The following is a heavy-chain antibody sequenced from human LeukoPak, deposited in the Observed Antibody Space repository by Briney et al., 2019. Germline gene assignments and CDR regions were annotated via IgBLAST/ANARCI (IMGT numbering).Heavy chain of an antibody. J-gene: IGHJ6*03. Sequence: ASVKVSCKASGYTFTSYDINCVRQATGQGLEWMGWMTPNSGNTGYAQKFQGRVTMTRNSSISTAYMELSSLRSEDTAVYYCARVRLYYYYMDVWGKGTTVTVSS. CDR2: MTPNSGNT. CDR3: ARVRLYYYYMDV. V-gene: IGHV1-8*01. CDR1: GYTFTSYD.